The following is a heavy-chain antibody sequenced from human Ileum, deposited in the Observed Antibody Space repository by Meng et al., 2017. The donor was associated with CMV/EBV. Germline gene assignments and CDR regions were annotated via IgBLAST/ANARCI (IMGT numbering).Heavy chain of an antibody. J-gene: IGHJ4*02. CDR1: GFTFSSYN. CDR3: AKSLVDTAMDLDE. CDR2: ISSSSAYI. V-gene: IGHV3-21*04. Sequence: GGSLRLSCAASGFTFSSYNMNWVRQAPGKGLEWVSSISSSSAYIYYADSVKGRFTISRDNAKNSLYLHMNSLRAEDTAVYYCAKSLVDTAMDLDEWSQETLVTVSS. D-gene: IGHD5-18*01.